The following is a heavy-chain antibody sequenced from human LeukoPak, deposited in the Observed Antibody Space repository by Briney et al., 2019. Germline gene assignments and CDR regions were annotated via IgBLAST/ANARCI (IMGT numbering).Heavy chain of an antibody. CDR1: GGSISSYY. CDR2: IYYTGST. CDR3: ARRRLNWGAFDI. D-gene: IGHD7-27*01. J-gene: IGHJ3*02. V-gene: IGHV4-59*08. Sequence: SETLSLTCTVSGGSISSYYWSWIRQPPEKGLEWIGYIYYTGSTNYNPSLKSRVTISVDTSKNQFSLKLSYVNAADTAVYYCARRRLNWGAFDIWGQGTMVTVSS.